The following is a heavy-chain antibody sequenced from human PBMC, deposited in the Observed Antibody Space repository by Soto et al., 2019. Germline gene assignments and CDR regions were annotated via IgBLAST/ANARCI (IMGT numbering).Heavy chain of an antibody. J-gene: IGHJ6*02. CDR2: LNEDGSFT. V-gene: IGHV3-74*01. CDR1: EFTFSSYW. CDR3: ARDLSGRADV. D-gene: IGHD3-10*01. Sequence: GGSLRLSCVASEFTFSSYWMHWVRQVPGKGLVWVSRLNEDGSFTTYTDSVKGRFTISRDNAKKTLYLQMNSLRAEDTAVYYCARDLSGRADVWGQGTTVTVSS.